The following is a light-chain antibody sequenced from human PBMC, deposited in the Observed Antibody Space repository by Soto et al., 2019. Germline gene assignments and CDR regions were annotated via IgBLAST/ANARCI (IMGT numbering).Light chain of an antibody. Sequence: QSVLTQPPSASGSPGQPVTISCPGTSSNVGNNNYVSWYQQHPGKAPKLMIYEVTKRPSGVPDRFSGSKSGNTASLTVSGLQAEDEADYYCSSYAGNNNFVFGTGTKVTVL. V-gene: IGLV2-8*01. J-gene: IGLJ1*01. CDR2: EVT. CDR3: SSYAGNNNFV. CDR1: SSNVGNNNY.